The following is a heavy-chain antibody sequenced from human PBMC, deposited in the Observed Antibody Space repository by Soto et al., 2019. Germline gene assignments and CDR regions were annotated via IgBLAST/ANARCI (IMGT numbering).Heavy chain of an antibody. Sequence: ASVKVSCKASGYTFTSYAMHWVRQAPGQRLEWMGWINAGNGNTKYSQKFQGRVTITRDTSASTAYMELSSLRSEDTAVYYCARATTNYYDSSGYYVGAFDIWGQGTMVTVSS. J-gene: IGHJ3*02. V-gene: IGHV1-3*01. D-gene: IGHD3-22*01. CDR3: ARATTNYYDSSGYYVGAFDI. CDR2: INAGNGNT. CDR1: GYTFTSYA.